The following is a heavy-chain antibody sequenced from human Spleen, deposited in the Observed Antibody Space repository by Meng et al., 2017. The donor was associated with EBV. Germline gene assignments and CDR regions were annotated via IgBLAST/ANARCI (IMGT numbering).Heavy chain of an antibody. V-gene: IGHV4-34*01. CDR2: INHSGST. CDR3: ARWAGGVCFYCDY. CDR1: GEVLSGYY. Sequence: VQLQQVGAGLLKPSWTLSLTCAVYGEVLSGYYWTWIRQPPGKGLEWIGEINHSGSTNYNPSLKSRVTISVDTSKNQFSLKLNSVTAADTAVYYCARWAGGVCFYCDYWGQGTLVTVSS. D-gene: IGHD2-8*02. J-gene: IGHJ4*02.